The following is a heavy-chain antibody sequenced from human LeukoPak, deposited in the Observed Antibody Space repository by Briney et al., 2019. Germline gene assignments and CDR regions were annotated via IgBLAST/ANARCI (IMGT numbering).Heavy chain of an antibody. Sequence: ASVKVSCKASGYTFSNYYLHWVRQASGQGLEWMGLINPTAGNTYYAQRFQGRVTMTRNTSTSTVYMELSSLRSEDTAVYYCARIRDGYNDAYDIWGQGTVVTVPS. CDR2: INPTAGNT. J-gene: IGHJ3*02. CDR1: GYTFSNYY. V-gene: IGHV1-46*01. CDR3: ARIRDGYNDAYDI. D-gene: IGHD5-24*01.